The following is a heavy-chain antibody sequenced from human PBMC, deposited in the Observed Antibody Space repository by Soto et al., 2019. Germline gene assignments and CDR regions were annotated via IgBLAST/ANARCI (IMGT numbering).Heavy chain of an antibody. V-gene: IGHV1-46*01. Sequence: GASVKVSCKASGYTFTSYYMHWVRQAPGQGLEWMGIINPSGGSTSYAQKFQGRVTMTRDTSTSTVYMELSSLRSEDTAVYYCAREIGIAAAGHYYYYGMDVWGQGTTVTVSS. D-gene: IGHD6-13*01. J-gene: IGHJ6*02. CDR2: INPSGGST. CDR3: AREIGIAAAGHYYYYGMDV. CDR1: GYTFTSYY.